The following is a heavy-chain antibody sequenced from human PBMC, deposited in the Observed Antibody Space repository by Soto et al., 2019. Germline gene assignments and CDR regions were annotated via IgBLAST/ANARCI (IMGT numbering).Heavy chain of an antibody. V-gene: IGHV3-30*18. D-gene: IGHD3-10*01. CDR2: TSFDGNKN. Sequence: QVQLVESGGGVVQPGRSLRLSCVASGFTFSNFGMQWVRQAPGKGLEWVALTSFDGNKNYYADSVKGRFTLSRDNSKNTLYLQMNSLRAEDTALYFCAKDQKDYSGSGTYYVPYGMDVWGQGTTVTVSS. CDR3: AKDQKDYSGSGTYYVPYGMDV. CDR1: GFTFSNFG. J-gene: IGHJ6*02.